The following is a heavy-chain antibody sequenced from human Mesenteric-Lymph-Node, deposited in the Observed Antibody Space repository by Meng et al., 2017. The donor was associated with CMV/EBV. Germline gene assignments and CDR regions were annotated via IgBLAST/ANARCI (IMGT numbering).Heavy chain of an antibody. CDR1: GFAFRSYA. Sequence: GESLKISCVASGFAFRSYAMSWVRQGPGKGLEWVSTVFGAGENTYYADSVKGRFTISRDNSKNTLSLQMNNLRAEDSAVYYCAKDPFSQEFYFDSWGQGTLVPSPQ. J-gene: IGHJ4*02. CDR3: AKDPFSQEFYFDS. CDR2: VFGAGENT. V-gene: IGHV3-23*01.